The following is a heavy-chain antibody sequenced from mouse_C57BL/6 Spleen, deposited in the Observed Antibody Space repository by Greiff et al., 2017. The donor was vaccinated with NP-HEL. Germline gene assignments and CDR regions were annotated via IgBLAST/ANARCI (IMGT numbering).Heavy chain of an antibody. J-gene: IGHJ3*01. V-gene: IGHV1-53*01. D-gene: IGHD2-5*01. CDR3: ARSHSNYPAWFAY. CDR2: INPSNGGT. CDR1: GYTFPSYW. Sequence: QVQLKQPGTALVKPGASVKLSCKASGYTFPSYWLHWVKQRPGPGLEWIGNINPSNGGTNYNEKFKSKATLTVDKSSSTAYMQLSSLTSEDSAVYYCARSHSNYPAWFAYWGQGTLVTVSA.